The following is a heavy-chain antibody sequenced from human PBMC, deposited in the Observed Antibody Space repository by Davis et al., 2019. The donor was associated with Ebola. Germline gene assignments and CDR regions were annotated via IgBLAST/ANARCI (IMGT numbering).Heavy chain of an antibody. CDR1: GGSISSGGYY. V-gene: IGHV4-31*03. Sequence: LRLSCTVSGGSISSGGYYWSWIRQHPGKGLEWIGYIYYSGSTYYNPSLKSRVTISVDTSKNQFSLKLSSVTAADTAVYYCARGPVDTALLLWGQGTLVTVSS. CDR2: IYYSGST. D-gene: IGHD5-18*01. J-gene: IGHJ4*02. CDR3: ARGPVDTALLL.